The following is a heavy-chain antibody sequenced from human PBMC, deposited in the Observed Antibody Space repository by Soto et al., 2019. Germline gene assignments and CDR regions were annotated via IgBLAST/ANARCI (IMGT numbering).Heavy chain of an antibody. V-gene: IGHV3-23*01. CDR3: AKRIGLTIIVVVPYYYYGMYG. D-gene: IGHD3-22*01. CDR2: ISGSGGST. J-gene: IGHJ6*02. Sequence: PGGSLRLSCAASGFTFSSYAMSWVRQAPGKGLEWVSAISGSGGSTYYADSVKGRFTISRDNSKNTLYLQMNSLRAEDTAVYYCAKRIGLTIIVVVPYYYYGMYGWGQGTTVTVSS. CDR1: GFTFSSYA.